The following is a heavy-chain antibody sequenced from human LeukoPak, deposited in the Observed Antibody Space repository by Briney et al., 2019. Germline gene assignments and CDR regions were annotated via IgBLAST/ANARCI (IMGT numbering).Heavy chain of an antibody. V-gene: IGHV1-2*02. CDR3: ARDASSGGNRYFDL. Sequence: GASVKVSCKASGYTFTGYYMHWVRQAPGQGLEWMGWINPNSGGTNYAQKFQGRVTMTRDTSISTAYMELSRLRSDDTAVYYCARDASSGGNRYFDLWGRGTLVTVSS. CDR1: GYTFTGYY. J-gene: IGHJ2*01. D-gene: IGHD6-19*01. CDR2: INPNSGGT.